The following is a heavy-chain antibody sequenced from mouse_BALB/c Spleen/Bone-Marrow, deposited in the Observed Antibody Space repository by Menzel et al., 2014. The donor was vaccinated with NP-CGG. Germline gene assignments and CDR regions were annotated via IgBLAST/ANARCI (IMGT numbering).Heavy chain of an antibody. Sequence: QVQLQQSGAELVMPGASVKLSCKASGYTFTGYWMNWVKQRPGQGLEWIGMIDPSDSETHYNQMFKDKATLSVDKSSSTAYMQLSSLTSDDSAVYYCARKYGKGGDYWGQGTTLTVSS. CDR3: ARKYGKGGDY. J-gene: IGHJ2*01. D-gene: IGHD2-10*02. V-gene: IGHV1-61*01. CDR2: IDPSDSET. CDR1: GYTFTGYW.